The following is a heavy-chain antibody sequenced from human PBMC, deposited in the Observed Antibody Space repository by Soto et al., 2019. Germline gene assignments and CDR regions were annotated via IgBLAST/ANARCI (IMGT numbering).Heavy chain of an antibody. CDR1: GFTFSSYS. Sequence: EVQLVESGGGLVKPGGSLRLSCAASGFTFSSYSMHWVRQAPGKGLEWVSSISSSSSYIYYADSVKGRFTISRDNAKNSLFLQMSSVRAEDTAVYYCAGDRGKNYDFWRGYTPSQNWFDPWGQGTMVTVSS. D-gene: IGHD3-3*01. CDR3: AGDRGKNYDFWRGYTPSQNWFDP. CDR2: ISSSSSYI. J-gene: IGHJ5*02. V-gene: IGHV3-21*01.